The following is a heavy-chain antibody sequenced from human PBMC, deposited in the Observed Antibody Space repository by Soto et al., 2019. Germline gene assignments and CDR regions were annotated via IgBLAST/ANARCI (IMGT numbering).Heavy chain of an antibody. D-gene: IGHD3-9*01. CDR3: AKTESVLRYFDWLSYLDY. CDR2: ISGSGGST. CDR1: GFTLSSYA. Sequence: GGSLRLSCAASGFTLSSYAMSWVRQAPGKGLEWVSAISGSGGSTYYADSVKGRFTISRDNSKNTLYLQMNSLRAEDTAVYYCAKTESVLRYFDWLSYLDYWGQGTLVTVSS. V-gene: IGHV3-23*01. J-gene: IGHJ4*02.